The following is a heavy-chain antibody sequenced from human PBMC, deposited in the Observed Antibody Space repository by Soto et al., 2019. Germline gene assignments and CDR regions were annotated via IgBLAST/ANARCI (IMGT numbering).Heavy chain of an antibody. V-gene: IGHV3-74*01. CDR2: INSDGSST. D-gene: IGHD2-15*01. Sequence: HPGGSLRLSCAASGSTFSSYWMHWVRQAPGKGLVWVSRINSDGSSTSYADSVKGRFTISRDNAKNTLYLQMNSLRAEDTAVYYCVRTSLVVAAATREDYWGQGTLVTVSS. CDR1: GSTFSSYW. J-gene: IGHJ4*02. CDR3: VRTSLVVAAATREDY.